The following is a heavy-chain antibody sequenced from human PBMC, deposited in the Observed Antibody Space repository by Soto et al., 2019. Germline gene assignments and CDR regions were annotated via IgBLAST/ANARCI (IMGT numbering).Heavy chain of an antibody. CDR2: IYYSVHT. CDR3: ARARSSSSAGGYYCGMDV. V-gene: IGHV4-59*01. D-gene: IGHD6-6*01. CDR1: AGSITMYY. J-gene: IGHJ6*02. Sequence: SETLSPACPLSAGSITMYYWSWIRQPPGNGLGWVGYIYYSVHTNYNPSLKSRFTISVEPSKNQSSLKLSSVTAADTAVYYCARARSSSSAGGYYCGMDVWGQGTTVTVS.